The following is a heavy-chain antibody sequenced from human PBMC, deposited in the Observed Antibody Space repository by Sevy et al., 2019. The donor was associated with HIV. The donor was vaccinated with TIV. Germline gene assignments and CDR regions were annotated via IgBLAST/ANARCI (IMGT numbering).Heavy chain of an antibody. Sequence: GGSLRLSCEASGFTFNNAWMSWVRQASGKGLEWVGRIKSKIDGATRDFAAPVKGRFAISRDDSKNTLYLQMNSLKTEDTAVYYCTAGVGTSDFDYWGRGVLVTVSS. D-gene: IGHD1-26*01. CDR1: GFTFNNAW. CDR2: IKSKIDGATR. J-gene: IGHJ4*02. CDR3: TAGVGTSDFDY. V-gene: IGHV3-15*01.